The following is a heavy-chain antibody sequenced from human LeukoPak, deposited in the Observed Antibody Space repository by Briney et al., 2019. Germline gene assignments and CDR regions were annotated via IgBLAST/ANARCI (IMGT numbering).Heavy chain of an antibody. D-gene: IGHD3-9*01. Sequence: GGSLRLSCAASGFTVSSNYMSWVRQAPGKGLEWVSAIYSGGSTYYADSVKGRFTISRDNSKNTLYLQMNSLRAEDTAVYYCARTSYYDILTGYYYFDYWGQGTLVTVSS. V-gene: IGHV3-53*01. J-gene: IGHJ4*02. CDR1: GFTVSSNY. CDR3: ARTSYYDILTGYYYFDY. CDR2: IYSGGST.